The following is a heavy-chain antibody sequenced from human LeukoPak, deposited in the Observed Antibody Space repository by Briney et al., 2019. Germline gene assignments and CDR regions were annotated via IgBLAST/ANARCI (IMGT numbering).Heavy chain of an antibody. J-gene: IGHJ4*02. D-gene: IGHD6-19*01. V-gene: IGHV3-21*01. CDR2: ISSSSSYI. CDR1: GFTFSGYA. Sequence: GGSLRLSCAASGFTFSGYAMSWVRQAPGKGLEWVSSISSSSSYIYYADSVKGRFTISRDNAKNSLYLQMNSLRAEDTAVYYCARGDYSSGWLFDYWGQGTLVTVSS. CDR3: ARGDYSSGWLFDY.